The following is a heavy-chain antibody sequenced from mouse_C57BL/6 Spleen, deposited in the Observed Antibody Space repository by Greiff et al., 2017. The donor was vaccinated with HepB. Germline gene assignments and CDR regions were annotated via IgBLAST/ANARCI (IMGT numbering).Heavy chain of an antibody. V-gene: IGHV1-61*01. CDR1: GYTFTSYW. Sequence: QVQLQQPGAELVRPGSSVKLSCKASGYTFTSYWMDWVKQRPGQGLEWIGNIYPSDSETHYNQKFKDKATLTVDKSSSTAYMQLSSLTSEDSAVYYCARGVYGNYVGYAMDYWGQGTSVTVSS. CDR3: ARGVYGNYVGYAMDY. CDR2: IYPSDSET. J-gene: IGHJ4*01. D-gene: IGHD2-1*01.